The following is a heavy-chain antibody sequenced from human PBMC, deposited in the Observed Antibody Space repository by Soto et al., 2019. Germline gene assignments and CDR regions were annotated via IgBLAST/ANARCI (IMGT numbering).Heavy chain of an antibody. CDR2: IKQVGSEK. V-gene: IGHV3-7*01. D-gene: IGHD6-13*01. Sequence: GGSLRLSCAASGFTFSSYWMSWVRQAPGKGLEWVANIKQVGSEKYYVDSVKGRFTISRDNAKNSLYLQMNSLRAEDTAVYYCAREDSSSLLDYWGQGTLVTVSS. CDR3: AREDSSSLLDY. CDR1: GFTFSSYW. J-gene: IGHJ4*02.